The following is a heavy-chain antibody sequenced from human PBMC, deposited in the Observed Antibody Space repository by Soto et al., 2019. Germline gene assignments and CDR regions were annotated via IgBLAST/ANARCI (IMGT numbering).Heavy chain of an antibody. CDR3: ARPLYSYGPMDV. V-gene: IGHV4-61*01. Sequence: PSETLSLTCTVSGGSVSSGSYYWSWHRQPPGKGLEWIGYIYYSGSTNYNPSLKSRVTISVDTSKNQFSLKLSSVTAADTAVYYCARPLYSYGPMDVWGQGTTVTVSS. CDR2: IYYSGST. D-gene: IGHD5-18*01. J-gene: IGHJ6*02. CDR1: GGSVSSGSYY.